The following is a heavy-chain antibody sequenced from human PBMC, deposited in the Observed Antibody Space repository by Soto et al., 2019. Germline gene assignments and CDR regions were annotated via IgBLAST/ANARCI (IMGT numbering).Heavy chain of an antibody. CDR1: GFTFSYYE. J-gene: IGHJ3*02. Sequence: EVQLAESGGDLVQPGGSLRLSCVGSGFTFSYYEMNWVRQAPGKGLERVAFISHTDRLTHYPDSVKGRFTISRDNSKNSLYLQMNSLRTEDTALYYCAKEGPLSSLAAFDIWGQGTMVTVSS. CDR3: AKEGPLSSLAAFDI. V-gene: IGHV3-43*02. CDR2: ISHTDRLT. D-gene: IGHD3-16*01.